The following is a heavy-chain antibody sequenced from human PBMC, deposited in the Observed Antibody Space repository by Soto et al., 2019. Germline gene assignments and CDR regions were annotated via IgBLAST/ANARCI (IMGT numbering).Heavy chain of an antibody. CDR3: ARGADSSGWSYLYYYYGMDV. J-gene: IGHJ6*02. CDR2: IYYSGST. V-gene: IGHV4-61*01. D-gene: IGHD6-19*01. CDR1: GGSVSSGSYY. Sequence: SETLSLTCTVSGGSVSSGSYYWSWIRQPPGKGLEWIGYIYYSGSTNYNPSLKSRVTISVDTSKNQFSLKLSSVTAADTAVYYCARGADSSGWSYLYYYYGMDVWGQGTTVTVSS.